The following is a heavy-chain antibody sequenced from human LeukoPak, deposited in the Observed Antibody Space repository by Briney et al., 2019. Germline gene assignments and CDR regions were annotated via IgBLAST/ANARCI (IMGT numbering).Heavy chain of an antibody. CDR1: GYTFTGYH. CDR3: ARGLLTNPHIDY. D-gene: IGHD4-11*01. Sequence: ASVKVSCKASGYTFTGYHMHWVRQAPGQGLEWMGWINPNSGGTNYARKFQGRVTMTRDTSISTAYMELSRLRSDDTAVYYCARGLLTNPHIDYWGQGTVVTVSS. CDR2: INPNSGGT. J-gene: IGHJ4*02. V-gene: IGHV1-2*02.